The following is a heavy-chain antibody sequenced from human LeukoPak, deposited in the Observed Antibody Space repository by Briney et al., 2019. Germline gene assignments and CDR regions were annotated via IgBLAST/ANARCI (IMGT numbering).Heavy chain of an antibody. J-gene: IGHJ6*02. Sequence: PSETLSLTCAVYGGSFSGYYWSWIRQPPGKGLEWIGEINHSGSTNYNPSLKSRVTISVDTSKNQFSLKLSSVTAADTAVYYCARRTYYFDSSGSCCGMDVWGQGTTVTVSS. CDR1: GGSFSGYY. V-gene: IGHV4-34*01. CDR3: ARRTYYFDSSGSCCGMDV. D-gene: IGHD3-22*01. CDR2: INHSGST.